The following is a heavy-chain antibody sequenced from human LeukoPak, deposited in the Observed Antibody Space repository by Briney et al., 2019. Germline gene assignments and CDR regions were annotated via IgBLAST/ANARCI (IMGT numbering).Heavy chain of an antibody. CDR3: ARSLLLWFGESDAFDI. CDR2: INPNSGGT. D-gene: IGHD3-10*01. J-gene: IGHJ3*02. CDR1: GYTFTGYY. Sequence: ASVKVSCKASGYTFTGYYMHWVRQAPGQGLEWMGWINPNSGGTNYAQKFQGWVTMTRDTSISTAYMELSRLRSDDTAVYYCARSLLLWFGESDAFDIWGQGTMVTVSS. V-gene: IGHV1-2*04.